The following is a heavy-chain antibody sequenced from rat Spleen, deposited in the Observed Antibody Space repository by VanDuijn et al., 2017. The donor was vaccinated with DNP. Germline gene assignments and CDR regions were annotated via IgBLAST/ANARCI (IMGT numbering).Heavy chain of an antibody. CDR1: GFSLTTYS. Sequence: QVQLKESGPGLVQPSETLSLTCTVSGFSLTTYSVSWVRQPSGKGPEWMGKMWYDGDTAYNSALKSRLSISREPSKSQVFLKMNSLQTDDTGTYYCTSDSLNSSSFVYWGQGSLVTVSS. D-gene: IGHD1-2*01. V-gene: IGHV2-63*01. CDR3: TSDSLNSSSFVY. J-gene: IGHJ3*01. CDR2: MWYDGDT.